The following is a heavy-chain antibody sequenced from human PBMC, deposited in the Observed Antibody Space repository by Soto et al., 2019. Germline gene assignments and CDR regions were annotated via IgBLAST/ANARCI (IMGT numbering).Heavy chain of an antibody. V-gene: IGHV1-18*01. CDR3: ARAIRDLWFDP. Sequence: QAPGQGLEWMGWISAYNGNTNYAQKLQGRVTMTTDTSTSTAYMELRSLRSDDTAVYYCARAIRDLWFDPWGQGTLVTVSS. CDR2: ISAYNGNT. D-gene: IGHD2-21*01. J-gene: IGHJ5*02.